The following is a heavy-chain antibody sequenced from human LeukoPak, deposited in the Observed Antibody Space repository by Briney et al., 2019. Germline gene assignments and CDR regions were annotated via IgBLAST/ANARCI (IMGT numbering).Heavy chain of an antibody. CDR2: IYPGDSDT. CDR1: GDGFINYW. CDR3: ARWGVTIFGLTRLVY. D-gene: IGHD3/OR15-3a*01. Sequence: GESLKISLKGSGDGFINYWIAWVRQRRGRGLEWMGIIYPGDSDTRYSPSFQGQVTMSADKSISTAYLQWSSLKASDAAIYYCARWGVTIFGLTRLVYWGQGTLVTVSS. J-gene: IGHJ4*02. V-gene: IGHV5-51*01.